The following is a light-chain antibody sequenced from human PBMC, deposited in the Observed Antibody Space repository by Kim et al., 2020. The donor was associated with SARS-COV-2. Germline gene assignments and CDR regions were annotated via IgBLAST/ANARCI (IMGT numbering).Light chain of an antibody. J-gene: IGLJ2*01. CDR2: DVG. Sequence: QSVLTQPASVSGSPGQSITISCTGTSSNVGGYNYVSWYQQHPGKAPKLMIYDVGTRPSGVSDRFSGSKSGNTASLTISGLQTEDEADYYCSSYTTTTAPVFGGGTQLTVL. CDR3: SSYTTTTAPV. V-gene: IGLV2-14*03. CDR1: SSNVGGYNY.